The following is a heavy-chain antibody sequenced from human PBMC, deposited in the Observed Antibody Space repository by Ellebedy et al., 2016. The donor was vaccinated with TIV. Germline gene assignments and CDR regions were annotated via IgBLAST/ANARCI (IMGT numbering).Heavy chain of an antibody. CDR2: ISTTGGST. CDR3: AKAKERASYNFDY. CDR1: GFTFTPYP. Sequence: GGSLRLSCAGFGFTFTPYPMSWVRQAPGKGLEWVSAISTTGGSTYYADSVKGRFTISRDNSKNTMYLQMDSLRADDTAVYFCAKAKERASYNFDYWGQGAQVTVSS. D-gene: IGHD1-26*01. J-gene: IGHJ4*02. V-gene: IGHV3-23*01.